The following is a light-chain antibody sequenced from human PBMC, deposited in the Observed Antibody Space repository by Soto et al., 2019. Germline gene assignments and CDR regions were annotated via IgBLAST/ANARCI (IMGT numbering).Light chain of an antibody. CDR3: QQYGTSPRT. V-gene: IGKV3-20*01. CDR2: GVS. Sequence: VLPQSPGTLSLSPGEGATLSCRASQSVRYNYLAWYQQKPGQAPRLLIYGVSTRATGIPDRFSGSGSGTDFTLTISRLDPEDFAVYYCQQYGTSPRTFGQGTKVAIK. CDR1: QSVRYNY. J-gene: IGKJ1*01.